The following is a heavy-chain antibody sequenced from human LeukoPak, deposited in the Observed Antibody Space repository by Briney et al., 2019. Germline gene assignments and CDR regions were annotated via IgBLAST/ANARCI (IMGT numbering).Heavy chain of an antibody. CDR3: ARASEQWLVLDY. D-gene: IGHD6-19*01. Sequence: GGSLRLPCAASGFTFSSYGMHWVRQAPGKGLEWVAVISYDGSNKYYADSVKGRFTISRDNSKNTLYLQMNSLRAEDTAVYYCARASEQWLVLDYWGQGTLVTVSS. CDR1: GFTFSSYG. J-gene: IGHJ4*02. CDR2: ISYDGSNK. V-gene: IGHV3-30*03.